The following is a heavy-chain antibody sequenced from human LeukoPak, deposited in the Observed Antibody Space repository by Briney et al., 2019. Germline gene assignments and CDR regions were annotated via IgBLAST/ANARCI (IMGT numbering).Heavy chain of an antibody. D-gene: IGHD6-13*01. CDR2: IYQDDRT. CDR3: ARGVGRSWSFDP. V-gene: IGHV3-53*01. J-gene: IGHJ5*02. Sequence: GSLRLSCTASDFTAIRNYMGWVRQAPGEGLDWVSVIYQDDRTYYGDSAKGRFTVSRDISKNTLYLQMNNLRTEDTAVYYCARGVGRSWSFDPWGQGTLVTVSS. CDR1: DFTAIRNY.